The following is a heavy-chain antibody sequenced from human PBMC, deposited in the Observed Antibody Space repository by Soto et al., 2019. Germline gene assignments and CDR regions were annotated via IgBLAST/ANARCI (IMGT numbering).Heavy chain of an antibody. Sequence: SETLSLTCAVYGGSFSGHYWTWIRQPPGKGLEWIGEINHSGGTNSNPPLKSRLTISVDTSKNQFSLKLSSVTAADTAVYYCARGISMTTVVQTDEPGKYFFDSCSQRTLVTVSS. V-gene: IGHV4-34*01. CDR3: ARGISMTTVVQTDEPGKYFFDS. CDR1: GGSFSGHY. CDR2: INHSGGT. D-gene: IGHD3-22*01. J-gene: IGHJ5*01.